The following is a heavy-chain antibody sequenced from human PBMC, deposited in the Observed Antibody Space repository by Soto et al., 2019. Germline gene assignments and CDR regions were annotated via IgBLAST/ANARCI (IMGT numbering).Heavy chain of an antibody. D-gene: IGHD3-3*02. V-gene: IGHV4-39*01. Sequence: SDTLSLTCTLSGGSISSSSYYWGWIRQPPGKGLEWIGSIYYSGSTYYNPSLKSRVTISVDTSKNQFSLKLSSVTAADTAVYYCASPKIAFYNWFDPWGQGTLVTVS. J-gene: IGHJ5*02. CDR3: ASPKIAFYNWFDP. CDR2: IYYSGST. CDR1: GGSISSSSYY.